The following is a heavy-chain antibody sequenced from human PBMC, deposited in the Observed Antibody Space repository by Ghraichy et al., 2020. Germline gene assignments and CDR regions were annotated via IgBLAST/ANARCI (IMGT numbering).Heavy chain of an antibody. V-gene: IGHV3-9*01. CDR2: ISWNSGSI. D-gene: IGHD2-2*02. CDR3: AKDMSAAIGEGYYYGMDV. CDR1: GFTFDDYP. J-gene: IGHJ6*02. Sequence: GGSLRLSCAASGFTFDDYPMHWVRQAPGKGLEWVSGISWNSGSIGYADSVKGRFTISRDNAKNSLYLQMNSLRAEDKALYYCAKDMSAAIGEGYYYGMDVWGQGTTVTVSS.